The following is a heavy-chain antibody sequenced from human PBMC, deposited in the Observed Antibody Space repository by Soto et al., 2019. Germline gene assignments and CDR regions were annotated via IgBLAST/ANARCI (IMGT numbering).Heavy chain of an antibody. CDR1: GGSISSYY. CDR2: IYYSGST. CDR3: ARVSTGAEGDYFDY. Sequence: SETLSLTCTVSGGSISSYYWSWIRQPPGKGLEWIGYIYYSGSTNYNPSLKSRVTISVDTSKNQFSLKLSSVTAADTAVYYCARVSTGAEGDYFDYWGQGTLVTVS. V-gene: IGHV4-59*01. J-gene: IGHJ4*02. D-gene: IGHD4-17*01.